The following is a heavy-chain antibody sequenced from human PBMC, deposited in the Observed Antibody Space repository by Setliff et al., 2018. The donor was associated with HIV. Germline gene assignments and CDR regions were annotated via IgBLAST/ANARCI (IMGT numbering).Heavy chain of an antibody. Sequence: HPGGSLRLSCVVSGFTLRSYDMYWVRQAPGKGLEWVSAISATAGDTYYADSVKGRFTISRDNSKNTLYLQMNSLRAEDTAVYYCAKMGSPVGPDAFDIWGQGTMVTVSS. J-gene: IGHJ3*02. CDR1: GFTLRSYD. CDR3: AKMGSPVGPDAFDI. V-gene: IGHV3-23*01. CDR2: ISATAGDT. D-gene: IGHD3-16*01.